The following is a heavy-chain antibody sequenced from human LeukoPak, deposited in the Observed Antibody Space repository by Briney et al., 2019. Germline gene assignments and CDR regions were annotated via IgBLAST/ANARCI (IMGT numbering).Heavy chain of an antibody. CDR2: ISSNGGST. Sequence: GGSLRLSCAASGFTFSSYAMHWVRQAPGKGLEYVSAISSNGGSTYYANSVKGRFTISRDNSKNTLYLQMGSLRAEDMAVYYCVRIEGYYGMDVWGQGTTVTVSS. V-gene: IGHV3-64*01. CDR1: GFTFSSYA. J-gene: IGHJ6*02. CDR3: VRIEGYYGMDV.